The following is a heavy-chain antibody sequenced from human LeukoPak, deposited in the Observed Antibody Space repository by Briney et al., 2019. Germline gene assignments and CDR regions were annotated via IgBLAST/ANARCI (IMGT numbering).Heavy chain of an antibody. CDR2: IHYSGNT. J-gene: IGHJ4*02. CDR3: ARARIPGYSSGFDY. Sequence: SEPLSLPCPVSGGSIISHYWSWLRQPPGKGLEWIGYIHYSGNTNYNPSLKSRVTTSIDTSKTQFSLNLSSVTAADTAVYYCARARIPGYSSGFDYWGQGTLVTVSS. CDR1: GGSIISHY. D-gene: IGHD6-19*01. V-gene: IGHV4-59*11.